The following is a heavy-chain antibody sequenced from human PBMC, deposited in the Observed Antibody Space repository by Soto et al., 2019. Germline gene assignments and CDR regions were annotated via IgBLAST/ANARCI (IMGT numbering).Heavy chain of an antibody. V-gene: IGHV3-7*01. CDR2: IKQDGSDK. D-gene: IGHD6-6*01. Sequence: EVQLVESGGGLVQPGGSLRLSCAASGFTFSSYWMTWVRQAPGKGLEWVANIKQDGSDKYYVDSVKGRFTISRDNAKNSLYLQRSSLSGEDPAVYYCFYSLSSVWFFDLWGRGTLVTVSS. J-gene: IGHJ2*01. CDR1: GFTFSSYW. CDR3: FYSLSSVWFFDL.